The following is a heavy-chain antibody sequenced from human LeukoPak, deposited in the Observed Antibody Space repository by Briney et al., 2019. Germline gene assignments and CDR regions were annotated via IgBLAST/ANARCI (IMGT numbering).Heavy chain of an antibody. J-gene: IGHJ4*02. Sequence: SETLSLTCAVYGGSFSGYHWSWIRQPPGKGLEWIGEINHSGSTNYNPSLKSRVTISVDTSKNQFSLKLSSVTAADTAVYYCARVDTAMATDYWGQGTLVTVSS. CDR2: INHSGST. CDR1: GGSFSGYH. V-gene: IGHV4-34*01. CDR3: ARVDTAMATDY. D-gene: IGHD5-18*01.